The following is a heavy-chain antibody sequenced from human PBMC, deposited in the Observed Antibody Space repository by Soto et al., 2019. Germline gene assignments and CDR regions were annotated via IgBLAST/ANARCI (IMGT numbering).Heavy chain of an antibody. CDR2: ISGSGNSP. J-gene: IGHJ4*02. CDR1: GFTFSSYA. D-gene: IGHD6-19*01. CDR3: AKELVAVAGTGCHY. V-gene: IGHV3-23*01. Sequence: EVQLLESGGGLVQPGGSLRLSCAASGFTFSSYAMSWVRQAPGKGLEWVSVISGSGNSPHYADSVKGRFTISRDNSKNRLSLQMNNLRAEDTAVYYCAKELVAVAGTGCHYWGQGTLVTVSS.